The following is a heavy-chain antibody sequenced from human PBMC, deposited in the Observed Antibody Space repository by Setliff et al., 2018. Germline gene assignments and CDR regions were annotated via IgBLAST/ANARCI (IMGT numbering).Heavy chain of an antibody. D-gene: IGHD2-15*01. CDR3: AREGLPGVADF. J-gene: IGHJ4*02. V-gene: IGHV3-23*01. Sequence: GESLKISCAASGFTFSNYAMNWVRQAPGKGLEWVSVISISGGTRNADPVKGRFTISRDNSKNTLYLQMNSLRDEDTAVYYCAREGLPGVADFWGEGTRVTVSS. CDR1: GFTFSNYA. CDR2: ISISGGT.